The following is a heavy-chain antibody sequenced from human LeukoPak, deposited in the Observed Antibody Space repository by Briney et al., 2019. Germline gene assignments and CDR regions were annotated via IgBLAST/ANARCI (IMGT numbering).Heavy chain of an antibody. D-gene: IGHD3-22*01. V-gene: IGHV1-18*01. CDR3: AKNVGPRDYYDRSVYYTPGAFDI. Sequence: ASVKVSCKASVYTFTSYGISWVRQAPGQGLEWMGWISAYNGNTNYAQKLQGRVTMTTDTSTSTAYMELRSLRSDDTAVYYCAKNVGPRDYYDRSVYYTPGAFDIGGKGKMFTFSS. CDR1: VYTFTSYG. J-gene: IGHJ3*02. CDR2: ISAYNGNT.